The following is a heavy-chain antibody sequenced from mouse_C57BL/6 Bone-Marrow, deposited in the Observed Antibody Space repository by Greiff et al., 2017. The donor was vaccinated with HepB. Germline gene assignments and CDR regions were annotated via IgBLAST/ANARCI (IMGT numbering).Heavy chain of an antibody. J-gene: IGHJ4*01. Sequence: EVKLVESGGGLVKPGGSLKLSCAASGFTFSSYAMSWVRQTPEKRLEWVATISDGGSYTYYPDNVKGRFTISRDNAKNNLYLQMSHLKSEDTAMYYCARDPSKDYAMDYWGQGTSVTVSS. D-gene: IGHD2-5*01. CDR2: ISDGGSYT. V-gene: IGHV5-4*01. CDR3: ARDPSKDYAMDY. CDR1: GFTFSSYA.